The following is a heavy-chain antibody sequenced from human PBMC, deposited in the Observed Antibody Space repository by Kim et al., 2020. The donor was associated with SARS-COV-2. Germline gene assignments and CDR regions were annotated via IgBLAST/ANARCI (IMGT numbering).Heavy chain of an antibody. Sequence: GGSLRLSCAASGFTFSSYGMHWVRQAPGKGLEWVAVISYDGSNKYYADSVKGRFTISRDNSKNTLYLQMNSLRAEDTAVYYCAKIKYDFWSGYGGRYNW. V-gene: IGHV3-30*18. CDR3: AKIKYDFWSGYGGRYNW. D-gene: IGHD3-3*01. CDR1: GFTFSSYG. J-gene: IGHJ5*01. CDR2: ISYDGSNK.